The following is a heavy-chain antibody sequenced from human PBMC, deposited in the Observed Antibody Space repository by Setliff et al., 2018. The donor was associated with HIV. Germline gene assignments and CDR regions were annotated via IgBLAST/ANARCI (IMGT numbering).Heavy chain of an antibody. CDR1: CGSISTSRYY. CDR3: ARHSITLVVGVPERDDAFDI. V-gene: IGHV4-39*01. D-gene: IGHD3-22*01. J-gene: IGHJ3*02. Sequence: SETLSLTCTVSCGSISTSRYYWGWIRQPPGKGLEWIGSINYRGNAYYNPSLKSRVTISVDTSKNQFSLKLSSVTAADTAVYYCARHSITLVVGVPERDDAFDIWGQGTMVTVSS. CDR2: INYRGNA.